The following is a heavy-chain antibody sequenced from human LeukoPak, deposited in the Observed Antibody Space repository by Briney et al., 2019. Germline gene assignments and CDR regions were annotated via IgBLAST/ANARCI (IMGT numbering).Heavy chain of an antibody. CDR1: GFTFSNYA. D-gene: IGHD4-17*01. CDR2: ITSAGAP. Sequence: GGSLRLSCAASGFTFSNYAVMWVRQAPGQGLEWVSAITSAGAPRYADSVKGRFTISRDNSKNTLYLQMNSLRAEDTAQYFCARDPNGDYIGAFEFWGQGTGVTVSS. J-gene: IGHJ3*01. V-gene: IGHV3-23*01. CDR3: ARDPNGDYIGAFEF.